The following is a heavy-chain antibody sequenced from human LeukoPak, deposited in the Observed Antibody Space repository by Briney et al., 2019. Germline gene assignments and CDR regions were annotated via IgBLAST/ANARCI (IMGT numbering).Heavy chain of an antibody. Sequence: GESLKISCKGSGYSFINSWIGWVRQMPGKGLEWMGIIYPRDSDTRYSPSLQGQVTISADKSISTAYLQWNSLKASDTAMYYCARHFMVTTSFDYWGQGTLVTVSS. CDR2: IYPRDSDT. CDR1: GYSFINSW. D-gene: IGHD4-17*01. J-gene: IGHJ4*02. V-gene: IGHV5-51*01. CDR3: ARHFMVTTSFDY.